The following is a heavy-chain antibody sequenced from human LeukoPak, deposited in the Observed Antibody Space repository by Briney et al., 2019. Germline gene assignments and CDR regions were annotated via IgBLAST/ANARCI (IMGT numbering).Heavy chain of an antibody. CDR3: ARTYNWNYFDY. Sequence: ASVKVFCKASGYTFTSYDINWVRQATGQGLEWMGWMNPNSGNTGYAQKFQGRVTIARNTSISTAYMELSSLRSEDTAVYYCARTYNWNYFDYWGQGTLVTVSS. D-gene: IGHD1-20*01. J-gene: IGHJ4*02. V-gene: IGHV1-8*03. CDR1: GYTFTSYD. CDR2: MNPNSGNT.